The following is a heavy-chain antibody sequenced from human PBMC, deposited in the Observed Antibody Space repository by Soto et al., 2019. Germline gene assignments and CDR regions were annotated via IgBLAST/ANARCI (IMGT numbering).Heavy chain of an antibody. V-gene: IGHV1-18*04. CDR2: ISAYNGNT. D-gene: IGHD5-12*01. CDR3: ARDRSGYDSAFYDY. CDR1: GYTFTSYG. J-gene: IGHJ4*02. Sequence: GASVKVSCKASGYTFTSYGISWVRQAPGQGLEWMGWISAYNGNTNYAQKLQGRVTMTTDTSTSTAYMELRSLRSDDTAVYYCARDRSGYDSAFYDYWGQGTLVTVSS.